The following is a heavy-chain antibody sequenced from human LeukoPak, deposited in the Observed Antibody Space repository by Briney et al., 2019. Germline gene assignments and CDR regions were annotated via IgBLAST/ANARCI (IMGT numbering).Heavy chain of an antibody. V-gene: IGHV1-18*01. CDR3: AACSRSAAAYFDY. Sequence: GASVKVSCKASGYTFTRYGISWVRQAPGQGLEWMGWISAYNGNTKYAQKLQGRVTMTTDTSTSTVYMELSSLRSEDTAVYYCAACSRSAAAYFDYWGQGTLVTVSS. CDR1: GYTFTRYG. J-gene: IGHJ4*02. CDR2: ISAYNGNT. D-gene: IGHD6-13*01.